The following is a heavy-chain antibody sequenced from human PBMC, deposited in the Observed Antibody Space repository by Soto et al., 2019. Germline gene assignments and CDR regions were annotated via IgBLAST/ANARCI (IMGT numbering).Heavy chain of an antibody. CDR2: INPSGGST. CDR1: GYTFTSYY. D-gene: IGHD2-2*01. CDR3: ARETSTSLGWKINWFDP. J-gene: IGHJ5*02. Sequence: ASVKVSCKASGYTFTSYYMHWVRQAPGQGLEWIGIINPSGGSTSYAQKFQGRVTMTRDTSTSTVYMELSSLRSEDTAVYYCARETSTSLGWKINWFDPWGHVTLFTVSS. V-gene: IGHV1-46*01.